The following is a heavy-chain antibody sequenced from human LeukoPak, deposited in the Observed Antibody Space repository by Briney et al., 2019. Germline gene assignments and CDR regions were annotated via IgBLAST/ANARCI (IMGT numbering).Heavy chain of an antibody. CDR2: ISGSGGST. Sequence: RPGGSLRLSCAASGFTFSSYAMSWVRQAPGKGLEWVSAISGSGGSTYYADSVKGRFTISRDNSKNTLYLQMNSLRAEDTAVYYCAKAGLSITMVRLYYFDYWGQGTLVTVSS. CDR1: GFTFSSYA. D-gene: IGHD3-10*01. V-gene: IGHV3-23*01. J-gene: IGHJ4*02. CDR3: AKAGLSITMVRLYYFDY.